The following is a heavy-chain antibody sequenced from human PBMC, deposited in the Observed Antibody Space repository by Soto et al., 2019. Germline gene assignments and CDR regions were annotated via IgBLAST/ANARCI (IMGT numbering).Heavy chain of an antibody. D-gene: IGHD2-2*01. CDR1: GGSISSGDYY. CDR3: ARADEVPEHFDY. J-gene: IGHJ4*02. V-gene: IGHV4-30-4*01. Sequence: QVQLQESGPGLVKPSQTLSLTCAVSGGSISSGDYYWSWIRQPPGKGLEWIGYIYYSGSTYYNPSLKIRVTISRATSKNQFSPDLSSVTAADTAVYYCARADEVPEHFDYWGQGTLVTVSS. CDR2: IYYSGST.